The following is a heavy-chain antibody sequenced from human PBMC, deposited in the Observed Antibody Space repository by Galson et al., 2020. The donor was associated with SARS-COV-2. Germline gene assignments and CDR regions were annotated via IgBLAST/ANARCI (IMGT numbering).Heavy chain of an antibody. D-gene: IGHD1-7*01. Sequence: SETLSLTCAVYGETFSGYYWSWIRQPPGKGLEWIGEINYSGSTNYKPSLKSRVTMSVDTSKNQFSLKLNSVTAADTAVYYCARGITATTPLGFWSQGTLVTVSS. J-gene: IGHJ4*02. CDR3: ARGITATTPLGF. CDR1: GETFSGYY. CDR2: INYSGST. V-gene: IGHV4-34*01.